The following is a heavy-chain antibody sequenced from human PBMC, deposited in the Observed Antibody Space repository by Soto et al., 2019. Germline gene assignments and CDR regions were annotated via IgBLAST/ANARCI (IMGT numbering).Heavy chain of an antibody. J-gene: IGHJ4*02. CDR3: SKGRYGDY. V-gene: IGHV1-18*01. CDR2: ISAHNGNT. Sequence: QVHLVQSGAEVKKPGASVKVSCKDSGYAFTTYGITWVRQAPGQGLDWMGWISAHNGNTNYAQQLQGRVTVTRDTSPRTAHMALSRSRSEETVVYSCSKGRYGDYWGQGALVTVSS. D-gene: IGHD1-1*01. CDR1: GYAFTTYG.